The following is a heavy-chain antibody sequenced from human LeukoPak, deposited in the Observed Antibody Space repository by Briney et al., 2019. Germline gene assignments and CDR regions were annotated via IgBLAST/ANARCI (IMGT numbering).Heavy chain of an antibody. CDR3: ARHSPLYYYDSSGYYYVLSGFFDY. CDR2: IYHSGST. Sequence: SETLSLTCAVSGGSISSSNWWSWVRQPPGKGLEWIGEIYHSGSTNYNPSLKSRVTISVDKSKNQFSLKLSSVTAADTAVYYCARHSPLYYYDSSGYYYVLSGFFDYWGQGTLVTVSS. CDR1: GGSISSSNW. V-gene: IGHV4-4*02. J-gene: IGHJ4*02. D-gene: IGHD3-22*01.